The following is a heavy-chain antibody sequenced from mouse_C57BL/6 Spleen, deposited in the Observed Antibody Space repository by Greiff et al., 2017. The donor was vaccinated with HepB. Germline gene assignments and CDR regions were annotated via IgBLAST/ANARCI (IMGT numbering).Heavy chain of an antibody. Sequence: VQLQQSGPELVKPGASVKMSCKASGYTFTDYNMHWVKQSHGKSLEWIGYINPNNGGTSYNQKFKGKATLTVNKSSSTAYMELRSLTSEDSAVYYCAPYDYDGSLFAYWGQGTLVTVSA. J-gene: IGHJ3*01. CDR1: GYTFTDYN. V-gene: IGHV1-22*01. D-gene: IGHD2-4*01. CDR2: INPNNGGT. CDR3: APYDYDGSLFAY.